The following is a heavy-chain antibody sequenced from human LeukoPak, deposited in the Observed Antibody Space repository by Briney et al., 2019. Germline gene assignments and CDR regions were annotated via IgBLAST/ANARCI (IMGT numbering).Heavy chain of an antibody. CDR2: IYYSGST. J-gene: IGHJ5*02. V-gene: IGHV4-39*01. D-gene: IGHD3-3*01. Sequence: SETLSLTCTVSGGSISSSSSYWGWIRQPPGKGLEWIGSIYYSGSTYYNPSLKSRVTISLDTSKNQFSLKLSSVTAADTGVYLCARLARFCGWFDPSGQGGLVNVSS. CDR3: ARLARFCGWFDP. CDR1: GGSISSSSSY.